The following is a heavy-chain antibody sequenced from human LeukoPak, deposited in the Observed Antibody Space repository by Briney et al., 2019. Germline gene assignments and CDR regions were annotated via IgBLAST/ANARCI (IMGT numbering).Heavy chain of an antibody. V-gene: IGHV4-4*07. CDR3: ARGIYCSSTSCVPNYYYYYMDV. CDR1: GGSISSYY. D-gene: IGHD2-2*01. J-gene: IGHJ6*03. Sequence: PSETLSLTCTVSGGSISSYYWSWIRQPAGKGLECIWRIYTSVSTNYNPSLKSRVTMSVDTSKNQFSLKLSYVTAADTAVYYCARGIYCSSTSCVPNYYYYYMDVWGKGTTVTVSS. CDR2: IYTSVST.